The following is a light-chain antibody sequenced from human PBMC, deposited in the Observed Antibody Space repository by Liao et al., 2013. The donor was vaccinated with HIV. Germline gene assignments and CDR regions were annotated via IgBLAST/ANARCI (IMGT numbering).Light chain of an antibody. CDR2: EDS. CDR1: KLGNKY. V-gene: IGLV3-1*01. CDR3: LAWDSRTNWV. Sequence: SFKLTQPPSVSVSPRQTASITCSGDKLGNKYAFWYQQKPGQSPVVVIYEDSKRPSGIPERFSGSNSGNTATLTISGTQAMDEADYYCLAWDSRTNWVFGGGTEADRP. J-gene: IGLJ3*02.